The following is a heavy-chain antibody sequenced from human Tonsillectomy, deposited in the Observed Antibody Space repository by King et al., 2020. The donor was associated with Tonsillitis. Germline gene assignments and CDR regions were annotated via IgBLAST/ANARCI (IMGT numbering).Heavy chain of an antibody. J-gene: IGHJ4*02. V-gene: IGHV3-11*01. CDR3: ARSSDDIVVVPAALNDY. Sequence: VQLVESGGGLVKPGGSLRLSCAASGFTFSDYYMSWIRQAPGEGLEWVSYISSSGSTIYYADSVKGRFTISRDNAKNSLYLQMNSLRAEDTAVYYCARSSDDIVVVPAALNDYWGQGTLVTVSS. CDR2: ISSSGSTI. CDR1: GFTFSDYY. D-gene: IGHD2-2*01.